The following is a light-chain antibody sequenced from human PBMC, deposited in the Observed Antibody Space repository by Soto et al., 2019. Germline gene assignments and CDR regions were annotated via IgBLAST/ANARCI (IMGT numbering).Light chain of an antibody. J-gene: IGKJ2*01. Sequence: DIQMTQSPSSLSASVGDRVTITCLASQSISTWLAWYQLKPGKAPKLLIYKASNLQSGVPSRFSGSGSGTEFTLTISSLQTDDFATYYCQQYNVFSPYTFGQGTKLAI. CDR3: QQYNVFSPYT. CDR1: QSISTW. CDR2: KAS. V-gene: IGKV1-5*03.